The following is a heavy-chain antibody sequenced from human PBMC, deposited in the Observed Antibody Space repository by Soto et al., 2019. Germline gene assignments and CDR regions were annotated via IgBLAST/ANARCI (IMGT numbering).Heavy chain of an antibody. CDR2: ISGSGDST. CDR1: GFTFNNYV. Sequence: PGGSLRLSCAASGFTFNNYVMSWVRQAPGKGLEWVSSISGSGDSTYYADSVKGRFTISRDNSKNTLYLQMSSPSAEDRAVYYCAEGRKYCRSSSCYNWLDSWGQGTPVTVSS. V-gene: IGHV3-23*01. D-gene: IGHD2-2*01. CDR3: AEGRKYCRSSSCYNWLDS. J-gene: IGHJ5*01.